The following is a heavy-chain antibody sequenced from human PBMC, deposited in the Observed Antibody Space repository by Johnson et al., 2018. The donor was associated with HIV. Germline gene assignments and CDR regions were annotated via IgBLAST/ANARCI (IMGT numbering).Heavy chain of an antibody. CDR2: IRYDGSNK. J-gene: IGHJ3*02. Sequence: QVQLVESGGGLVKPGGSLRLSCAASGFSFSTYGMHWVRQAPGKGLKWVSFIRYDGSNKYYADSVKGRFTISRDNSKNTLYLQMTSLRTEDTAVYYCAKKQAAAGTGGGAFDIWGQGTMVTVSS. CDR3: AKKQAAAGTGGGAFDI. CDR1: GFSFSTYG. D-gene: IGHD6-13*01. V-gene: IGHV3-30*02.